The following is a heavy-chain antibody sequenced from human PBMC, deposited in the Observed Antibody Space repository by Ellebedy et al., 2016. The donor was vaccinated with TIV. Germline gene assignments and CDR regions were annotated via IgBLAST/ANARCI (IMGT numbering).Heavy chain of an antibody. CDR1: GASVTSYY. J-gene: IGHJ4*02. V-gene: IGHV4-59*02. CDR2: IYYSGSS. CDR3: VRVVPGGASFDS. Sequence: MPSETLSLTCSVSGASVTSYYWSWIRQAPGKGLEWIGWIYYSGSSHYNPSLKSRVTLSVDTYKNQFSLNLSSVSAADTAVYYCVRVVPGGASFDSWGQGTLVTVSS. D-gene: IGHD2-8*02.